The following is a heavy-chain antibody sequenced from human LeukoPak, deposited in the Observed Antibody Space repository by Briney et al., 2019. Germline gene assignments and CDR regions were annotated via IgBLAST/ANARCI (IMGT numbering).Heavy chain of an antibody. V-gene: IGHV7-4-1*02. CDR3: ARDHHYDFWSGYQYYFDY. CDR1: GYTFTSYD. D-gene: IGHD3-3*01. J-gene: IGHJ4*02. CDR2: INTNTGNP. Sequence: ASVKVSCKASGYTFTSYDINWVRQAPGQGLEWMGWINTNTGNPTYAQGFTGRFVFSLDTSVSTAYLQISSLKAEDTAVYYCARDHHYDFWSGYQYYFDYWGQGTLVTVSS.